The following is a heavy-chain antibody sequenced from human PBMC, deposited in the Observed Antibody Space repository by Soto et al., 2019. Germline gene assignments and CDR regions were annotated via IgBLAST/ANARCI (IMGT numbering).Heavy chain of an antibody. V-gene: IGHV3-21*01. CDR2: ISSSSSYI. Sequence: TSETLSLTCAVYGGSFSGYYWSWVRQAPGKGLEWVSSISSSSSYIYYADSVKGRFTISRDNAKNSLYLQMNSLRAEDTAVYYCARDPSYDILTGSPGAFDIWGQGTMVTVSS. D-gene: IGHD3-9*01. J-gene: IGHJ3*02. CDR3: ARDPSYDILTGSPGAFDI. CDR1: GGSFSGYY.